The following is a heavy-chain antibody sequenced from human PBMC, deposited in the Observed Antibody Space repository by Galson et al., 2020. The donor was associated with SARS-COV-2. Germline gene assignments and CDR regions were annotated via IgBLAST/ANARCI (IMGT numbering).Heavy chain of an antibody. CDR2: IDWDDDK. V-gene: IGHV2-70*11. CDR3: GRMVVRGVTYDY. D-gene: IGHD3-10*01. J-gene: IGHJ4*02. Sequence: SGPTLVKPTQTLTLTCTFSGFSLSTRGMCVSWIRQPPGKALEWLARIDWDDDKYYSTSLKTRPTISKDTSKNQVVLTMTNMDPVDTATYYCGRMVVRGVTYDYWGQGTLVTVSS. CDR1: GFSLSTRGMC.